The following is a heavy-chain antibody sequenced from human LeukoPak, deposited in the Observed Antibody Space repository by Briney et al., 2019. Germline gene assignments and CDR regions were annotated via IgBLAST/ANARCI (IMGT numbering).Heavy chain of an antibody. Sequence: SETLSLTCTVSGGSVRSSSYYWGWIRQPPGKGLEWIGSIYYSGSTYYNPSLKSRVTISVDTSKNQFSLKLSSVTAADTAVYYCQAGGYDFWSGYPYNFDYWGQGTLVTVSS. CDR2: IYYSGST. CDR1: GGSVRSSSYY. J-gene: IGHJ4*02. V-gene: IGHV4-39*01. CDR3: QAGGYDFWSGYPYNFDY. D-gene: IGHD3-3*01.